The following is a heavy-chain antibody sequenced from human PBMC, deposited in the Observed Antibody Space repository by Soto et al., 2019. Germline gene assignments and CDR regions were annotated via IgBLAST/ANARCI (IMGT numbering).Heavy chain of an antibody. CDR1: GFTFSSYG. V-gene: IGHV3-33*01. CDR3: ARAGATVTTSAYYYMDV. J-gene: IGHJ6*03. D-gene: IGHD4-4*01. Sequence: QVQLVESGGGVVQPGRSLRLSCAASGFTFSSYGMHWVRQAPGKGLEWVAVIWYDGSNKYYADSVKGRFTISRDNSKNTLYLQMNSLRAEDTAVHYCARAGATVTTSAYYYMDVWGKGTTVTVSS. CDR2: IWYDGSNK.